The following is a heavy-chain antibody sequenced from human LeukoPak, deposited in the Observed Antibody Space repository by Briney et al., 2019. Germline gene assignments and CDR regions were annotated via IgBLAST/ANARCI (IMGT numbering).Heavy chain of an antibody. V-gene: IGHV3-15*01. CDR3: TTGLTMVRGLMSYSDY. J-gene: IGHJ4*02. CDR1: GFTFNNAW. D-gene: IGHD3-10*01. CDR2: IKSKTDGGTT. Sequence: PGGSLRLSCAASGFTFNNAWMTWVRQAPGKGLEWVGRIKSKTDGGTTDYAAPAKGRFTISRDDSKNTLYLQMNSLKTEDTAVYYCTTGLTMVRGLMSYSDYWGQGTLVTVSS.